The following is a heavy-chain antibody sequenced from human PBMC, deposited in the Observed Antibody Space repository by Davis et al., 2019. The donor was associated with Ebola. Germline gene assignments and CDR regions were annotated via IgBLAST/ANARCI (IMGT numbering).Heavy chain of an antibody. J-gene: IGHJ4*02. CDR3: VTGISVAGPAPFGY. Sequence: AASVKVSCKVSGYSLTEFSIHWVRQAPGKGLEWMGSFDPEDGEGIFAQNFQGRVTMTEDTSTDAAYMELSGLRSEDTAVYYCVTGISVAGPAPFGYWGQGTLVTVSS. CDR2: FDPEDGEG. D-gene: IGHD6-19*01. V-gene: IGHV1-24*01. CDR1: GYSLTEFS.